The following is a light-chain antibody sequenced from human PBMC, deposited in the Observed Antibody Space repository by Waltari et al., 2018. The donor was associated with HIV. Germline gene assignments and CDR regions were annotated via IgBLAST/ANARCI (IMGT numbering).Light chain of an antibody. CDR2: WAS. CDR3: QQYYSTPRT. Sequence: DIVMTQSPDSLAVSLGERATINCKSSQSVLYSSNSKNYLAWYQQKPGQPPKLLIYWASTRESGVPDRFSGSGSGTDFTLTIISLQAEDVAVYYCQQYYSTPRTFGGGTKVEIK. V-gene: IGKV4-1*01. J-gene: IGKJ4*01. CDR1: QSVLYSSNSKNY.